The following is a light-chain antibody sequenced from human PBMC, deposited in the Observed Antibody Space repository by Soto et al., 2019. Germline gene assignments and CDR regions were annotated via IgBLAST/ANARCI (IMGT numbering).Light chain of an antibody. J-gene: IGKJ5*01. CDR2: GAS. V-gene: IGKV3-20*01. Sequence: EILLTQSPDTLSLSPGERATLSCRAAQGVGTRLAWYQHKTVQAPRLLISGASSRATGIPDRFTGSGSETSFTLTISRLEPEDFALYYCQHYQSGHPITFGQGTRLEIK. CDR3: QHYQSGHPIT. CDR1: QGVGTR.